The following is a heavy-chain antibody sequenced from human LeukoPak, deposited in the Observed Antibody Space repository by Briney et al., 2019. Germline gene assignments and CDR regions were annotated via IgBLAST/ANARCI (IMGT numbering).Heavy chain of an antibody. Sequence: GGSLRLSCAASGFTFSSFTMHWVRRAPGKGLEWVASINHNGNVNYYVDSVKGRFTISRDKAKNSLYLQMSNLRAEDTAVYFCARGGGLDVWGQGATVTVSS. CDR3: ARGGGLDV. CDR2: INHNGNVN. J-gene: IGHJ6*02. V-gene: IGHV3-7*03. CDR1: GFTFSSFT. D-gene: IGHD3-16*01.